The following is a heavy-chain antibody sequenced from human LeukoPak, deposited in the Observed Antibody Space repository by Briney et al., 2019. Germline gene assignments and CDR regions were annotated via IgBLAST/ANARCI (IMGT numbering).Heavy chain of an antibody. J-gene: IGHJ4*02. D-gene: IGHD3-3*01. CDR3: TTAYYDFWSGYLFIFDY. CDR1: GFTFSSYA. Sequence: GGSLRLSCAASGFTFSSYAMSWVRQAPGKGLEWVGRIKSKTDGGTTDYAAPVKGRFTISRDDSKNTLYLQMNSLKTEDTAVYYCTTAYYDFWSGYLFIFDYWGQGTLVTVSS. CDR2: IKSKTDGGTT. V-gene: IGHV3-15*01.